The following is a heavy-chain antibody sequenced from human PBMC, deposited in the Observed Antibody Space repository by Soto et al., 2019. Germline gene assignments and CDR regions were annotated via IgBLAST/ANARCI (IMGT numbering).Heavy chain of an antibody. J-gene: IGHJ4*02. CDR2: MNPNSGNT. V-gene: IGHV1-8*01. Sequence: ASVKVSCKASGYTFTSYDINWVRQATGQGLEWMGWMNPNSGNTGYAQKFQGRVTMTRNTSISTAYMELSSLRSEDTAVYYCATVPKNVVPPLPPTDYWGQGTLVTVSS. D-gene: IGHD2-15*01. CDR1: GYTFTSYD. CDR3: ATVPKNVVPPLPPTDY.